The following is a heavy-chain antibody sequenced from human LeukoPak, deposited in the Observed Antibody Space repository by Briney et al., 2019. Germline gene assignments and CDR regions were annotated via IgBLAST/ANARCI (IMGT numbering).Heavy chain of an antibody. Sequence: GGSLRPSCAASGFIFDDYAMHWVRQAPGKGLEWVSGISWNSGSLAYADSVKGRFTISRDNAKNSLYLQMNSLRTEDTALYYCARGLGGDQGYFDLWGRGTLATVSS. CDR2: ISWNSGSL. CDR1: GFIFDDYA. J-gene: IGHJ2*01. V-gene: IGHV3-9*01. CDR3: ARGLGGDQGYFDL. D-gene: IGHD3-10*01.